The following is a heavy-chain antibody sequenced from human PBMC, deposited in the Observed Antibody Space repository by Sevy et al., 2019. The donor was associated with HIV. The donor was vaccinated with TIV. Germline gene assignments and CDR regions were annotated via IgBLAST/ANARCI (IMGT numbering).Heavy chain of an antibody. V-gene: IGHV3-74*01. D-gene: IGHD2-2*01. J-gene: IGHJ4*02. CDR3: ARDTSYSTSS. Sequence: GGSLRLSCSASGFTFSNHWMHWVRQVPGKGLVWVSYIISDGTTTTYADSVKGRFTISRDNAKNTLYLQMNSLGAEDTAVYYCARDTSYSTSSWGQGTLVTVSS. CDR2: IISDGTTT. CDR1: GFTFSNHW.